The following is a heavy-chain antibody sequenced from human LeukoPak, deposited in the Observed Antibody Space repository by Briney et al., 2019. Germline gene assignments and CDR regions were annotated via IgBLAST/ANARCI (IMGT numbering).Heavy chain of an antibody. J-gene: IGHJ6*03. CDR1: GYTFTGYY. Sequence: ASVKVSCKASGYTFTGYYLHWVRQAPGQGLEWMGWINPNSGGTNYAQKFQGRVTMTRDTSISTAYMELSRLRSDDTAVYYCARGPVVVASSRKLNYYMDVWGKGTTVTVSS. CDR2: INPNSGGT. CDR3: ARGPVVVASSRKLNYYMDV. V-gene: IGHV1-2*02. D-gene: IGHD2-15*01.